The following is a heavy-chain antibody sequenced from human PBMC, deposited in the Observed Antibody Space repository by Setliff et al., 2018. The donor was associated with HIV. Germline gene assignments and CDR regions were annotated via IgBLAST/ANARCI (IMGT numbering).Heavy chain of an antibody. CDR3: AKDSDSGSFQLYYFDY. Sequence: PGGSLRLSCAASGFTFSFYGMHWVRQAPGKGLEWVAFIRYDDSYKFYADSVKGRFTISRDNSKNTLYLQMNSLRADDTAVYYCAKDSDSGSFQLYYFDYWGQGTLVTVSS. CDR1: GFTFSFYG. V-gene: IGHV3-30*02. J-gene: IGHJ4*02. CDR2: IRYDDSYK. D-gene: IGHD3-10*01.